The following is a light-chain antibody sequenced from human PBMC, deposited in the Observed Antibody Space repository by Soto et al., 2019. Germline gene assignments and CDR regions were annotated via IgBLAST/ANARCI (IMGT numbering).Light chain of an antibody. CDR3: QSYDSSLSLYV. V-gene: IGLV1-40*01. Sequence: QSVLTQPPSVSGAPGQRVTISCTGSSSNIGAGYDVHWYQQFPGAAPKLLIYANYNRPSGVPDRVSGSKSGTSASLAITGLQAEDEADYYCQSYDSSLSLYVFGNGTQLTVL. CDR2: ANY. CDR1: SSNIGAGYD. J-gene: IGLJ1*01.